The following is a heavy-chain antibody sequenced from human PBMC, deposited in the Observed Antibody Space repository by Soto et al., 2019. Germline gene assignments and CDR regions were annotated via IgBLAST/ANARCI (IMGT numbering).Heavy chain of an antibody. CDR2: IWYDGSNK. CDR3: ARGGEWELLLPVY. CDR1: GFTFSSYG. D-gene: IGHD1-26*01. J-gene: IGHJ4*02. V-gene: IGHV3-33*01. Sequence: QVQLVESGGGVVQPGRSLRLSCAASGFTFSSYGMHWVRQAPGKGLEWVAVIWYDGSNKYYADSVKGRFTISRDNSKNTRYLQMNSLRAEDTAVYYCARGGEWELLLPVYWGQGTLVTVSS.